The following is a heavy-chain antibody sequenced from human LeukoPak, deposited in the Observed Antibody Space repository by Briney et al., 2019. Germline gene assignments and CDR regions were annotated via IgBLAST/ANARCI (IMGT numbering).Heavy chain of an antibody. J-gene: IGHJ6*03. V-gene: IGHV3-48*03. CDR2: ISSSGSTI. CDR3: AKDAGSSGQGYYYYMDV. D-gene: IGHD6-19*01. CDR1: GFTFSSYE. Sequence: PGGSLRLSCAASGFTFSSYEMNWVRQAPGKGLEWVSYISSSGSTIYYADSVKGRFTISRDNAKNSLYLQMNSLRAEDMALYYCAKDAGSSGQGYYYYMDVWGKGTTVTVSS.